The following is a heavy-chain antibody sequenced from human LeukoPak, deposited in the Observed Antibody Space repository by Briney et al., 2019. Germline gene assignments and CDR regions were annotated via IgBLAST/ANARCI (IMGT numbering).Heavy chain of an antibody. CDR2: IYYSGST. Sequence: PSETLSLTCTVSGGSISSYYWSWIRQPPGKGLEWIGYIYYSGSTNYNPSLKSRVTISVDTSKNQFSLKLSSVTAADTAVYYCARAMDYYDSSGYYYGYFDYWGQGTLVTVSS. V-gene: IGHV4-59*01. J-gene: IGHJ4*02. CDR3: ARAMDYYDSSGYYYGYFDY. D-gene: IGHD3-22*01. CDR1: GGSISSYY.